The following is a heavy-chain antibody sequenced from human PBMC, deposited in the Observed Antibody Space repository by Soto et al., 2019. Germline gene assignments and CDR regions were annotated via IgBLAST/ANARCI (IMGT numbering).Heavy chain of an antibody. CDR3: VRVGGDCSSTSCYVEGLDYYYYYMDV. CDR2: ISSSSSYI. J-gene: IGHJ6*03. V-gene: IGHV3-21*01. D-gene: IGHD2-2*01. Sequence: GGSLRLSCAASGFTFSSYSMNWVRQAPGKGLEWVSSISSSSSYIYYADSVKGRFTISRDNAKNSLYLQMNSLRAEDTAVYYCVRVGGDCSSTSCYVEGLDYYYYYMDVWGKGTTVTVSS. CDR1: GFTFSSYS.